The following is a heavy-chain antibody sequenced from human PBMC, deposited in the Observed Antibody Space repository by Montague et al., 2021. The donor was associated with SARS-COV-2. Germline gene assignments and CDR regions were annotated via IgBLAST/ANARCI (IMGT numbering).Heavy chain of an antibody. V-gene: IGHV3-74*01. D-gene: IGHD3-10*01. Sequence: SLRLSCAASGFTFRSYWMHWVRQVPGRGLVWVSRIRPDGTSTHYAASVKGRFAISRDNAKNTLSLEMTNLRVDDTAIYYCVRPLWFGDSDYYFESWGQGTLVSVSS. J-gene: IGHJ4*02. CDR3: VRPLWFGDSDYYFES. CDR1: GFTFRSYW. CDR2: IRPDGTST.